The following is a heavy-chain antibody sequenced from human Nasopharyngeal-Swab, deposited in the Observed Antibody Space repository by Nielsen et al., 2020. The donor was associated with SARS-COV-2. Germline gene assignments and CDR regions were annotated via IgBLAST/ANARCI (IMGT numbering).Heavy chain of an antibody. CDR1: GFTFSGYA. D-gene: IGHD5-18*01. Sequence: GESLKISCAASGFTFSGYAMSWVRQAPGKGLEWVSAISGSGGSTYYADSVKGRFTISRDNSKNTLYLQMNSLRAEDTAVYYCAKVAGYSYGYPPDYWGQGTLVTVSS. CDR3: AKVAGYSYGYPPDY. V-gene: IGHV3-23*01. CDR2: ISGSGGST. J-gene: IGHJ4*02.